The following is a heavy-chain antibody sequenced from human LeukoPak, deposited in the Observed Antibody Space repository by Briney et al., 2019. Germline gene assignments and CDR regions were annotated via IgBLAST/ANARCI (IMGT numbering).Heavy chain of an antibody. J-gene: IGHJ4*02. V-gene: IGHV3-23*01. D-gene: IGHD3-16*01. Sequence: GGSLRLSCAASGFTFSSYAMSWVRQAPGEGLEWVSAISGSGGSTYYADSVKGRFTISRDNSKNTLYLQMNSLRAEDTAVYYCAKDHSLVEYYFDYWGQGTLVTVAS. CDR3: AKDHSLVEYYFDY. CDR2: ISGSGGST. CDR1: GFTFSSYA.